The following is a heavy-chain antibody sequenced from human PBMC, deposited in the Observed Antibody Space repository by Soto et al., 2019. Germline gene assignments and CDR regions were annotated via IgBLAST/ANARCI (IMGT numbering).Heavy chain of an antibody. CDR3: MRVNWGAFDI. CDR1: GFTFSSYW. CDR2: IKQDGREK. J-gene: IGHJ3*02. V-gene: IGHV3-7*01. Sequence: PGGSLRLSCAASGFTFSSYWMSWVRQVPGKGLEWVANIKQDGREKDYVDSVKGRFTISRDNAKNSLFLQMNSLRAEDTAVFYCMRVNWGAFDIWGQGTMVTVSS. D-gene: IGHD7-27*01.